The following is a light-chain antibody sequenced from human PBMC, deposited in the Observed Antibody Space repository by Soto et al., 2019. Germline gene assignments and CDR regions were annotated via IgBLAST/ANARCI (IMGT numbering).Light chain of an antibody. J-gene: IGKJ4*01. CDR2: AAS. CDR1: QNISSW. V-gene: IGKV1-12*01. Sequence: DIQMTQSPSSVSASVGDRVTITCRASQNISSWLAWYQQKPGKAPNLLIYAASSLQSGVPSRFSGRGSGTVFTLTISSLQPEEFATYYCQQPNSFPLTFGGGTKVEIK. CDR3: QQPNSFPLT.